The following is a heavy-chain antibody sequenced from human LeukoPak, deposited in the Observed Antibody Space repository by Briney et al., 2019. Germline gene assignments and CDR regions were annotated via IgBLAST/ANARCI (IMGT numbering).Heavy chain of an antibody. J-gene: IGHJ6*02. CDR3: ARDDYSNGVDYYYGMDV. CDR1: GFTSSSYS. D-gene: IGHD4-11*01. Sequence: GGSLRLSCAASGFTSSSYSMTWVRQAPGKGLEWVSSISSSSSYIYYADSVKGRFTISRDNAKNSLYLQMNSLRAEDTAVYYCARDDYSNGVDYYYGMDVWGQGTTVTVSS. CDR2: ISSSSSYI. V-gene: IGHV3-21*01.